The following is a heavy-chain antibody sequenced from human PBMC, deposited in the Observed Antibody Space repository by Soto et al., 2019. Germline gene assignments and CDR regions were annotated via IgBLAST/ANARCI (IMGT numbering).Heavy chain of an antibody. J-gene: IGHJ2*01. D-gene: IGHD4-17*01. CDR3: ARAYVMSTVTTSGYFDL. CDR1: GRTFSSYS. Sequence: AVNVSCKAAGRTFSSYSISWGRQAPGQGLEWMGVINPILSTANYAQKFQGRITTTADESTSTAYMELSSLGSEDTAVYYCARAYVMSTVTTSGYFDLWGRGTLVTVSS. V-gene: IGHV1-69*13. CDR2: INPILSTA.